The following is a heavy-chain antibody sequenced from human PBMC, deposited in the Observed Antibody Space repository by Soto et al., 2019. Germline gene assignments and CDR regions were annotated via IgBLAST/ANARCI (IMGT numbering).Heavy chain of an antibody. V-gene: IGHV4-59*08. Sequence: SETLSLTCTVSGGSISSYYWSWIRQPPGKGLEWIGYIYYSGSTNYNPSLKSRVTISVDTSKNQFSLKLSSVTAADTAVYYCARRRDDYDFWNGPFDYWGQGTLVTVSS. CDR1: GGSISSYY. J-gene: IGHJ4*02. CDR3: ARRRDDYDFWNGPFDY. CDR2: IYYSGST. D-gene: IGHD3-3*01.